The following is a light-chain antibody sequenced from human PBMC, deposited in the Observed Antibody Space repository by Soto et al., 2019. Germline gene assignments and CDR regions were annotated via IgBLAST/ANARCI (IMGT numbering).Light chain of an antibody. V-gene: IGKV3D-20*02. CDR3: QQRSNWPT. Sequence: EIVLTQSPGTLSLSPGERATLSCRASQSITNNYLAWYQQKPGRAHRLLIYGASSRATGIPDRFSGSGSGTDFTLTISRLEPEDFAVYYCQQRSNWPTFGQGTKVDIK. CDR1: QSITNNY. CDR2: GAS. J-gene: IGKJ1*01.